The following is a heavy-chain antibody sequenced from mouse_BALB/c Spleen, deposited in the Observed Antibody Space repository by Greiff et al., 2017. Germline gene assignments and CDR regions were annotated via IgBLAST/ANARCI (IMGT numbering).Heavy chain of an antibody. J-gene: IGHJ2*01. CDR2: INPSNGRT. D-gene: IGHD2-12*01. CDR3: ARGNDDY. CDR1: GYTFTSYW. Sequence: QVQLQQSGAELVKPGASVKLSCKASGYTFTSYWMPWVKQRPGQGLEWIGEINPSNGRTNYNEKFKSKATLTVDKSSSTAYMQLSSLTSEDSAVYYCARGNDDYWGQGTTLTVSS. V-gene: IGHV1S81*02.